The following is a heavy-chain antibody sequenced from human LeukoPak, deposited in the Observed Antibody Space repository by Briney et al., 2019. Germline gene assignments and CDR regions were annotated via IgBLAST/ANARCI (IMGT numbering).Heavy chain of an antibody. D-gene: IGHD3-3*01. V-gene: IGHV3-48*01. CDR1: GFNYSSYT. J-gene: IGHJ6*03. CDR3: VRGSLASGVVVYYYYYLDV. Sequence: GGFLTLSCAASGFNYSSYTMNWVRQAPGMGLEWLSYISASRDITYYADSVKGRFTISRDNAKNSLYLQMNSLRAEDTAVYYCVRGSLASGVVVYYYYYLDVWGKGTTVTVSS. CDR2: ISASRDIT.